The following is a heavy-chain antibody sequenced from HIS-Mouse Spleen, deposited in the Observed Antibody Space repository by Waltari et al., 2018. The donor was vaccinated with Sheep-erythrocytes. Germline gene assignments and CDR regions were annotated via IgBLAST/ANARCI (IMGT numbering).Heavy chain of an antibody. CDR1: GFTVSSNY. J-gene: IGHJ4*02. V-gene: IGHV3-53*01. D-gene: IGHD7-27*01. Sequence: EVQLVESGGGLIQPGGSLRLSCAASGFTVSSNYMSWVRQAPGKGLEGVSVIYSGGSTYYADSVKCRFTISRDNSKNTLYLQMNSLRAEDTAVYYCARARNWGLHGEGFDYWGQGTLVTVSS. CDR3: ARARNWGLHGEGFDY. CDR2: IYSGGST.